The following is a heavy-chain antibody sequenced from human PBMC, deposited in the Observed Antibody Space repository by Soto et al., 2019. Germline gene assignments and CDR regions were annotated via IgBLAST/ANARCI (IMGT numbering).Heavy chain of an antibody. CDR2: ISYDGRYI. D-gene: IGHD3-9*01. CDR3: ARDVTDYVLDV. J-gene: IGHJ6*02. CDR1: GFIFSNYA. V-gene: IGHV3-30*03. Sequence: QMQLVESGGGVVHPGNSLRLSCAASGFIFSNYAMHWVRQAPGKGLEWVALISYDGRYIYYADSVKGRFAISRDNSKKTVELLMNSLRREDTAVYYCARDVTDYVLDVWGQGTTVNVSS.